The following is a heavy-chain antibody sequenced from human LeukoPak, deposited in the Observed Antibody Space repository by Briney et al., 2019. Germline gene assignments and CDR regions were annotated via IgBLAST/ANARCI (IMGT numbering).Heavy chain of an antibody. CDR1: GFTFSSYS. Sequence: PGGSLRLSCAASGFTFSSYSMNWVRQAPGKRLEWVSSISSSSSYIYYADSVKGRFTISRDDAKNSLYLQMNSLRAEDTAVYYCARARQATVDFDYWGQGTLVTVSS. CDR3: ARARQATVDFDY. D-gene: IGHD4-23*01. V-gene: IGHV3-21*01. CDR2: ISSSSSYI. J-gene: IGHJ4*02.